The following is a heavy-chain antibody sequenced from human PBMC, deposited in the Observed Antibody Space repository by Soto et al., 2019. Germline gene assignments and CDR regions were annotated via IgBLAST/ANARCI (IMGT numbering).Heavy chain of an antibody. D-gene: IGHD3-10*01. V-gene: IGHV1-2*02. CDR1: GYTFAAYY. Sequence: SVKVSCKASGYTFAAYYIHWGRQAPVQGLEWMGWINPNGGGTKYAQKFQGRVTMTRDTSINTAYMELTRLTSDDTAVYYCARAVHTMIQGVRFRVDQWGQGTLVTVSS. J-gene: IGHJ4*02. CDR3: ARAVHTMIQGVRFRVDQ. CDR2: INPNGGGT.